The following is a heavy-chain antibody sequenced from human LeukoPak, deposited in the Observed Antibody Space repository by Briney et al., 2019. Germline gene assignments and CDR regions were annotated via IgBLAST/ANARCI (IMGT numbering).Heavy chain of an antibody. Sequence: PGGSLRLSCAASGFTFTTYWMSWVRQAPVKGLEWVSSISSLSHISYADSVKGRFTISRDNAKNSLYLQMNSLRAEDTAVYYCARDGSDCSSTSCFKGWFDPWGQGTLVTVSS. V-gene: IGHV3-21*01. J-gene: IGHJ5*02. D-gene: IGHD2-2*01. CDR3: ARDGSDCSSTSCFKGWFDP. CDR1: GFTFTTYW. CDR2: ISSLSHI.